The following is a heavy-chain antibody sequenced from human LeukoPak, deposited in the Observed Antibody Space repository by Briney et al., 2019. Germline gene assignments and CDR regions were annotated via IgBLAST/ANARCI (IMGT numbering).Heavy chain of an antibody. J-gene: IGHJ4*02. CDR1: GFTVSSNY. CDR3: AKDKDQNYFDY. D-gene: IGHD2-2*01. Sequence: GGSLRLSCAASGFTVSSNYMSWVHQAPGKGLEWVSGISWNSGSIGYADSVKGRFTISRDNAKNSLYLQMNSLRAEDTASYYCAKDKDQNYFDYWGQGTLVTVSS. V-gene: IGHV3-9*01. CDR2: ISWNSGSI.